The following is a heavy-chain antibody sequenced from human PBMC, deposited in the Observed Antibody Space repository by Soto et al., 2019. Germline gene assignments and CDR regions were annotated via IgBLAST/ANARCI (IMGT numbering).Heavy chain of an antibody. J-gene: IGHJ6*02. CDR1: GFTFSNYG. CDR2: ISYDGSNK. V-gene: IGHV3-30*18. CDR3: AKVGFSGSSTYYYYYGMDV. D-gene: IGHD1-26*01. Sequence: GGSLRLSCAASGFTFSNYGMHWVRQAPGKGLEWVAVISYDGSNKYHADSVKGRFTISRDNSKNTLYLQMNSLRAEDTAVYYCAKVGFSGSSTYYYYYGMDVWSQGTTVTVSS.